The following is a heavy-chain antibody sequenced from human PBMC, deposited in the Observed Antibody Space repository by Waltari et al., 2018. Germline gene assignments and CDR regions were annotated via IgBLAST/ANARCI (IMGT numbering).Heavy chain of an antibody. D-gene: IGHD3-10*01. CDR1: GGSISSGSYY. V-gene: IGHV4-61*02. Sequence: QVQLQESGPGLVKPSQTLSLTCTVSGGSISSGSYYWSWIRQPAGKGLEWIGRIYTSGSTNYNPSLKSRVTISVDTSKNQFSLKLSSVTAADTAVYYCARSFYYYGSGHYFDYWGQGTLVTVSS. CDR3: ARSFYYYGSGHYFDY. CDR2: IYTSGST. J-gene: IGHJ4*02.